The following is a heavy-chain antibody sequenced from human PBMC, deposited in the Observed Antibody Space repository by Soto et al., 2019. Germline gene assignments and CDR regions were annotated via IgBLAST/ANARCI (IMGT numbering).Heavy chain of an antibody. Sequence: GGLQRLWNGAVGLTCVDHARRRVRKAPGKGLEWVSGISWNSGSIGYADSVKGRFTISRDNAKNSLYLQMNSLRAEDTALYYCAKSSVHQTYYYYYYMDVWGKGTTVTVSS. CDR1: GLTCVDHA. V-gene: IGHV3-9*01. D-gene: IGHD6-19*01. CDR2: ISWNSGSI. J-gene: IGHJ6*03. CDR3: AKSSVHQTYYYYYYMDV.